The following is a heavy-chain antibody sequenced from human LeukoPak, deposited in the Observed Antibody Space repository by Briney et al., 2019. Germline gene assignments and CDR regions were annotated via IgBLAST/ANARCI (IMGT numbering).Heavy chain of an antibody. CDR1: GGSISSSSYY. D-gene: IGHD6-13*01. V-gene: IGHV4-39*01. CDR3: ARLRPEGAAGSPDY. J-gene: IGHJ4*02. Sequence: PSETLSLTCTVSGGSISSSSYYWGWIRQPPGKGLEWIGSIFYSGSTYYNPSLKSRVTIFVDTSKNKFSLKLSSVTAADTAVYYCARLRPEGAAGSPDYWGQGTLVTVSS. CDR2: IFYSGST.